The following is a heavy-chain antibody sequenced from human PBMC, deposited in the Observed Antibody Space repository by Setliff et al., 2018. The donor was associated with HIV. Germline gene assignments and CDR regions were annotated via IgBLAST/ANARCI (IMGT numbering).Heavy chain of an antibody. J-gene: IGHJ4*02. V-gene: IGHV4-34*01. CDR2: INHSGST. CDR3: ARVGYYDSSFDY. CDR1: GGSFSGYY. D-gene: IGHD3-22*01. Sequence: SETLSLTCDVYGGSFSGYYWSWIRQPPGKGLEWIGKINHSGSTNYNLSLKSRVTISVDTSRNQFSLKLNSVTAADTAVYYCARVGYYDSSFDYWGQGTPVTVSS.